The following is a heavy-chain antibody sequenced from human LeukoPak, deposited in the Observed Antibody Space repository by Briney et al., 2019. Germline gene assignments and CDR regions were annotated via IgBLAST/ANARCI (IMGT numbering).Heavy chain of an antibody. J-gene: IGHJ4*02. V-gene: IGHV4-34*01. CDR1: GGSFSGYY. D-gene: IGHD3-9*01. CDR3: ARGPDILTGYYDY. Sequence: SETLSLTCAVYGGSFSGYYWSWIRQPPGKGLEWIGEINHSGSTNYNPSLKSRVTISVDTSKNQFSLKLSSVTAADTAVYYCARGPDILTGYYDYWGQGTLVTVSS. CDR2: INHSGST.